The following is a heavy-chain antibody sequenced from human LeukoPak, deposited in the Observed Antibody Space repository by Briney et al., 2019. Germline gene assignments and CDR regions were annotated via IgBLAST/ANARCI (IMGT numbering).Heavy chain of an antibody. V-gene: IGHV5-51*01. J-gene: IGHJ4*02. Sequence: GESLKISCKASGYNLSTYWIGRGRPMPGKRLQWMGIIYPGDSDITYSPSLQGQVTISADKSISTAYLRWSSLKASDTAMYYCVRLGFRPLWIDYWGQGTLVTVSS. CDR1: GYNLSTYW. CDR3: VRLGFRPLWIDY. CDR2: IYPGDSDI. D-gene: IGHD2-21*01.